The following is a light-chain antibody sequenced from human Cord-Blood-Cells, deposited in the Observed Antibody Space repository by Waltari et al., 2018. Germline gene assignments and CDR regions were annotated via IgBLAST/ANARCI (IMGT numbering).Light chain of an antibody. CDR3: CSYAGSSDVV. CDR1: SSDVGSFNP. Sequence: QSALTQPASASGSPGQSITISCTGTSSDVGSFNPVSWSQQHPGKAPKLMIYEGSKRPSAVASRLSCSKCANTAPATISGLQADAEADYYCCSYAGSSDVVFGGGTKLTVL. CDR2: EGS. J-gene: IGLJ2*01. V-gene: IGLV2-23*01.